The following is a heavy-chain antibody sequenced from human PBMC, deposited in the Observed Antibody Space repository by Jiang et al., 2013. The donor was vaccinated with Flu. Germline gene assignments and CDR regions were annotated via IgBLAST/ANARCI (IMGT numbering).Heavy chain of an antibody. CDR1: GYTLTELS. CDR2: FDPEDGET. J-gene: IGHJ4*02. CDR3: ATDSGDSGWYFFDY. D-gene: IGHD6-19*01. Sequence: SVKVSCKVSGYTLTELSMHWVRQAPGKGLEWMGGFDPEDGETIYAQKFQGRVTMTEDTSTDTAYMELSSLRSEDTAVYYCATDSGDSGWYFFDYWGQGTLVTVSS. V-gene: IGHV1-24*01.